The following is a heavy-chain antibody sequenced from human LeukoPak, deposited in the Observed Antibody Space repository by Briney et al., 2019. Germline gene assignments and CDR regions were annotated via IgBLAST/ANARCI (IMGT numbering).Heavy chain of an antibody. CDR3: ARGGTMWKSWYFHL. CDR2: IHHTGST. Sequence: PSQTLSLTCTVSGASMRSGDYYWSWIRQTPGTGLEWIGYIHHTGSTYYNPSLKSRLSISVDTSKSQFSLNLHSVTAADTAMYFCARGGTMWKSWYFHLWGRGTLVTVSS. CDR1: GASMRSGDYY. V-gene: IGHV4-30-4*01. D-gene: IGHD1-1*01. J-gene: IGHJ2*01.